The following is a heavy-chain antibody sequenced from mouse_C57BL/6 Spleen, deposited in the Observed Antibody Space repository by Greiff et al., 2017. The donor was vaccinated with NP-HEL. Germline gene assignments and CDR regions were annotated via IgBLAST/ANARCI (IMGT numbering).Heavy chain of an antibody. J-gene: IGHJ4*01. CDR1: GYTFTSYT. D-gene: IGHD2-5*01. CDR3: ARDSNYDAMDY. V-gene: IGHV1-4*01. CDR2: INPSSGYT. Sequence: QVQLQQSGAELARPGASVKMSCKASGYTFTSYTMHWVKQRPGQGLEWIGYINPSSGYTKYNQKFKDKATLTADTSSSTAYMQLSSLTSEDSAVYYCARDSNYDAMDYWGQGTSVTVSS.